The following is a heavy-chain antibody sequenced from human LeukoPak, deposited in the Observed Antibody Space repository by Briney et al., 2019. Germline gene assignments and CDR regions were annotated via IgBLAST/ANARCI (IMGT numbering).Heavy chain of an antibody. J-gene: IGHJ4*02. V-gene: IGHV3-23*01. CDR1: GFSFSGYA. Sequence: GGSLRLSCAASGFSFSGYAMSWVRPAPGKGLEWVSAISASGGSTYYGDSVKGRFTISRDNSKNTLYLQMNSLRAEDTAIYHCAKGTYFDYWGQGTLVTVSS. CDR3: AKGTYFDY. CDR2: ISASGGST.